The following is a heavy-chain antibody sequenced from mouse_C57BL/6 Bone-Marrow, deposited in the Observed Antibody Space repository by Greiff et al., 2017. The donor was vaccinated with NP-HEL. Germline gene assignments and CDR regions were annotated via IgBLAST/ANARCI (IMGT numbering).Heavy chain of an antibody. CDR1: GYTFTSYW. CDR3: ARRGECGNYGYWYFDV. CDR2: IHPNSGST. D-gene: IGHD2-10*02. V-gene: IGHV1-64*01. J-gene: IGHJ1*03. Sequence: VQLQQPGAELVKPGASVKLSCKASGYTFTSYWMHWVKQRPGQGLEWIGMIHPNSGSTNYNEKFKSKATLTVDKSSSTAYMQLSSLTSEDSAVYYCARRGECGNYGYWYFDVWGTGTTVTVSS.